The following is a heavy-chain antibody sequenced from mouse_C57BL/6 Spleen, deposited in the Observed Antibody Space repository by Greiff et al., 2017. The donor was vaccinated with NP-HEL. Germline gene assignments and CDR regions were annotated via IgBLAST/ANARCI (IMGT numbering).Heavy chain of an antibody. Sequence: QVQLQQPGAELVKPGASVKLSCKASGYTFTSYWMQWVKQRPGQGLEWIGEIDPSDSYTNYNQKFKGKATLTVDTSSSTAYMQLSSLTSEDSAVYYCARFGSRDAMDYWGQGTSVTVSS. V-gene: IGHV1-50*01. CDR3: ARFGSRDAMDY. CDR2: IDPSDSYT. CDR1: GYTFTSYW. D-gene: IGHD1-1*01. J-gene: IGHJ4*01.